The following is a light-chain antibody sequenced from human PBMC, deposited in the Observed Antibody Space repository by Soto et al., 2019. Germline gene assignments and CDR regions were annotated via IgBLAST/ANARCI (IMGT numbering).Light chain of an antibody. CDR1: SSNIGAGYD. CDR3: QSYDSSLSGCV. CDR2: GNS. V-gene: IGLV1-40*01. Sequence: QSALTQPPSVSGAPGQRVTISCTGCSSNIGAGYDVHWYQQLPGTAPKLLIYGNSNRPSGVPDRFSGSKSGTSASLAITGLQAEDEADYYCQSYDSSLSGCVFGGGTKLTVL. J-gene: IGLJ3*02.